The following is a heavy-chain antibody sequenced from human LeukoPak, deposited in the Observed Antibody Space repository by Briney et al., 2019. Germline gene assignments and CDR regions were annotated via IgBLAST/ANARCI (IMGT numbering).Heavy chain of an antibody. J-gene: IGHJ4*02. CDR2: ISSSGSTI. Sequence: PGGSLRLSCAASGFTFSDYYMSWIRQAPGKGLEWVSYISSSGSTIYYADSVKGRFTISRDNAKNSLYLQMNSLRAEDTAVYYCARELMTTVIMPFDYWGQGTLVTVSS. CDR3: ARELMTTVIMPFDY. V-gene: IGHV3-11*01. D-gene: IGHD4-17*01. CDR1: GFTFSDYY.